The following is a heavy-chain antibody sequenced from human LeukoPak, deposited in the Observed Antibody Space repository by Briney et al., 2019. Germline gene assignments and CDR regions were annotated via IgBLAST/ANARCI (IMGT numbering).Heavy chain of an antibody. Sequence: SETLSLTCIVSGGSIGNNIYYWGWIRQPPGKGLECIGSIYYTGNTYYNPSLKSRVTISVDTSKNHFSLKLTSVTAADTAVYYCARLGGLNCGGGTCRAVPDIWGQGTMVTVSS. D-gene: IGHD2-15*01. CDR3: ARLGGLNCGGGTCRAVPDI. J-gene: IGHJ3*02. V-gene: IGHV4-39*02. CDR1: GGSIGNNIYY. CDR2: IYYTGNT.